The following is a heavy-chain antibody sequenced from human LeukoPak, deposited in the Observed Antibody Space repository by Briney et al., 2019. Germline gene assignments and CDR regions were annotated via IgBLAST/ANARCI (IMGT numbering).Heavy chain of an antibody. CDR2: ISAYNGNT. CDR1: GYTFTSYG. D-gene: IGHD1-14*01. CDR3: ARRSPEYYYYAMDV. V-gene: IGHV1-18*01. J-gene: IGHJ6*02. Sequence: GASVKVSCKASGYTFTSYGISWVRQAPGQGLEWMGWISAYNGNTNYAQKFQGRVTITWNTSISTTYMELSSLRSEDTAVYYCARRSPEYYYYAMDVWGQGTTVTVSS.